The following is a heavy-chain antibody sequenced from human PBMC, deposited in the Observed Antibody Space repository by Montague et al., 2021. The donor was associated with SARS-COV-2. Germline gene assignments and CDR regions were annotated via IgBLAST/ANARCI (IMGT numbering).Heavy chain of an antibody. V-gene: IGHV4-39*01. CDR1: GDSIRSSGYY. D-gene: IGHD3-16*02. CDR2: VYYSGST. CDR3: ARLGFVELWLNLGWFDP. Sequence: ETLSLTCSVSGDSIRSSGYYWGWIRQPPGKGLEWIGTVYYSGSTNYNPSLKSRVTTPVDTSKNQFSLELRSVTAADTAVYYCARLGFVELWLNLGWFDPWGQGTLVTVSS. J-gene: IGHJ5*02.